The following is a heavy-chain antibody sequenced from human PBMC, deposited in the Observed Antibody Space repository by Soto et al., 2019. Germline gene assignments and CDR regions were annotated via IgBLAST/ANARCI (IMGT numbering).Heavy chain of an antibody. J-gene: IGHJ5*02. Sequence: GASVKVSCKASGYTFTNYGLTWVRQAPGHGLEWIGRIIPIFGIASYAQKFQGRVTITRDTSTSTAYMELSSLRSEDTAVYYCARDRIAVSWWFDPWGQGTLVTVSS. CDR1: GYTFTNYG. CDR3: ARDRIAVSWWFDP. D-gene: IGHD6-19*01. V-gene: IGHV1-69*04. CDR2: IIPIFGIA.